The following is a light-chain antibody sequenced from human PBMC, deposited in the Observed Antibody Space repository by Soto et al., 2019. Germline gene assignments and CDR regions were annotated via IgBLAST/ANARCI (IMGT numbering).Light chain of an antibody. J-gene: IGKJ1*01. V-gene: IGKV3D-20*01. Sequence: EIVLTQSPATLSLSPGERATLSCGASQSVSSNYLAWYQQKPGLAPRLLIYDPSSRAAGIPDRFSGSGSGTPFTLTISRLEPEDFAVYYSHQYGRSRWTFGQGTKVEIK. CDR1: QSVSSNY. CDR2: DPS. CDR3: HQYGRSRWT.